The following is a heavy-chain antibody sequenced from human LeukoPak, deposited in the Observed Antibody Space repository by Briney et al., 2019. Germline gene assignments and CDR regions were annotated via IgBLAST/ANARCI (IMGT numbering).Heavy chain of an antibody. J-gene: IGHJ4*02. CDR1: GGSISSGHYW. D-gene: IGHD2-15*01. CDR2: IYYSGNT. Sequence: PSETLSLTCTVSGGSISSGHYWWGWIRQPPGKGLDWIGSIYYSGNTHYNPSLQSRVTVSVDTSKNQFTLKLTSVTAADTAVYYCVRQRGVGSWSFDYWGQGNLVTVSS. CDR3: VRQRGVGSWSFDY. V-gene: IGHV4-39*01.